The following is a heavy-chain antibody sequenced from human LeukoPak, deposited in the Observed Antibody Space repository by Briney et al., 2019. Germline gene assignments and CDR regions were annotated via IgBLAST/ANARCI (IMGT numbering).Heavy chain of an antibody. Sequence: SETLSLTCTVSGGSISSYYWSWIRQPAGKGLEWIGRIYTSGSTNYNPSLKSRVTMSVDTSKNQFSLKLSSVTAADTAVYYCARDSIVVVPADTHYYYYMDVWGKGTTVTVSS. CDR1: GGSISSYY. J-gene: IGHJ6*03. D-gene: IGHD2-2*01. V-gene: IGHV4-4*07. CDR3: ARDSIVVVPADTHYYYYMDV. CDR2: IYTSGST.